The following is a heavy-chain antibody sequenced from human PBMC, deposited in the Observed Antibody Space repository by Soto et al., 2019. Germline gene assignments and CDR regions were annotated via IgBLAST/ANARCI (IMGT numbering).Heavy chain of an antibody. V-gene: IGHV4-4*02. CDR3: ARVSGSYYYAMDV. CDR1: GGSISSSNW. Sequence: QVQLQESGPGLVKPSGTLSLTCAVSGGSISSSNWWSWVRQPPGKGLEWIGEIYHSGSTKYNPSLKGRVTISVDKSKNQFSLKLSSVTAADTAVYYCARVSGSYYYAMDVWGQGTTVTVSS. J-gene: IGHJ6*02. CDR2: IYHSGST.